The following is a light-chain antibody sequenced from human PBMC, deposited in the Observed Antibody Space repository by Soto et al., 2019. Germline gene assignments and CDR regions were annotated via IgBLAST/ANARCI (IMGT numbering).Light chain of an antibody. V-gene: IGLV1-40*01. Sequence: QSVLTQPPSVSGAPGQRVTISCTGSNSNIGADYAVHWYQHLPGTAPKLLLTGDTSRPSGVPDRFSGSKSGTSASLAISGLQSEDEADYYCAAWDDSLNGWVFGGGTKLTVL. CDR3: AAWDDSLNGWV. J-gene: IGLJ3*02. CDR1: NSNIGADYA. CDR2: GDT.